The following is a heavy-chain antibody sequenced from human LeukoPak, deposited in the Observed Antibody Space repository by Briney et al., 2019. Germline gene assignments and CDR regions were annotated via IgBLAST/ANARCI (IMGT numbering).Heavy chain of an antibody. CDR2: IYYSGST. CDR1: GGSISSSSYY. D-gene: IGHD4-23*01. J-gene: IGHJ4*02. V-gene: IGHV4-39*01. Sequence: KPSETLSLTCTVSGGSISSSSYYWGWIRQPPGKGLEWIGSIYYSGSTYYNPSLKSRVTISVDTSKNQFSLKLSSVTAADTAVYYCARQRYGGNSEFDYWGQGTLVTVSS. CDR3: ARQRYGGNSEFDY.